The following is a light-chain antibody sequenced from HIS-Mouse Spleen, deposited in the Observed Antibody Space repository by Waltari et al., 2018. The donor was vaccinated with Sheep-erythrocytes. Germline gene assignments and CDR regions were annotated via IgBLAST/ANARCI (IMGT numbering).Light chain of an antibody. CDR3: QAWDSSTVV. V-gene: IGLV3-1*01. Sequence: SYELTQPPSVSVSLGQTASITFPGDKLGEKYACWYQQKPGQSPVLVIYQDSKRPSGIPERFSGSNSGNTATLTISGTQAMDEADYYCQAWDSSTVVFGGGTKLTVL. J-gene: IGLJ2*01. CDR1: KLGEKY. CDR2: QDS.